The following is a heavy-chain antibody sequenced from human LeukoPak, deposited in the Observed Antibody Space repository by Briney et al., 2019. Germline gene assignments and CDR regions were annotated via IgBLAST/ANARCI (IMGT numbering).Heavy chain of an antibody. V-gene: IGHV3-9*01. CDR2: ISWNSGSI. D-gene: IGHD3-22*01. CDR3: AKGREDYYDSSGYYSFDY. CDR1: GFTFSSYA. J-gene: IGHJ4*02. Sequence: GGSLRLSCAASGFTFSSYAMHWVRQAPGKGLEWVSGISWNSGSIGYADSVKGRFTISRDNAKNSLYLQMNSLRAEDTALYYCAKGREDYYDSSGYYSFDYWGQGTLVTVSS.